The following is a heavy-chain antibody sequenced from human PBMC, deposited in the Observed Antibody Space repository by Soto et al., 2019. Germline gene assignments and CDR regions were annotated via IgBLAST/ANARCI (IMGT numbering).Heavy chain of an antibody. CDR1: GGSFSGYY. D-gene: IGHD4-17*01. J-gene: IGHJ4*02. Sequence: SETLSLTCAVYGGSFSGYYWSWIRQPPGKGLEWIGEINHSGSTNYNPSLKSRVTISVDTSKNQFSLKLSSVTAADTAVYYCARAATVTTSTDKHYFDYWGQGTLVTVSS. V-gene: IGHV4-34*01. CDR2: INHSGST. CDR3: ARAATVTTSTDKHYFDY.